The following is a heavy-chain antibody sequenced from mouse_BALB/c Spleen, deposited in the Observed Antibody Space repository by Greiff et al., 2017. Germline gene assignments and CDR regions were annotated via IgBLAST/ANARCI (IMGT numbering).Heavy chain of an antibody. CDR2: IWAGGST. D-gene: IGHD2-2*01. CDR1: GFSLTSYG. CDR3: ARDDGYDGYYAMDY. V-gene: IGHV2-9*02. Sequence: VQLKESGPGLVAPSQSLSIICTVSGFSLTSYGVHWVRQPPGKGLEWLGVIWAGGSTNYNSALMSRLSISKDNSKSQVFLKMNSLQTDDTAMYYCARDDGYDGYYAMDYWGQGTSVTVSS. J-gene: IGHJ4*01.